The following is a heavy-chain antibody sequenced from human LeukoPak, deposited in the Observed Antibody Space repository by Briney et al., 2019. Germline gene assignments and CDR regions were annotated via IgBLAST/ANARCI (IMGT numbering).Heavy chain of an antibody. J-gene: IGHJ4*02. CDR2: IYSDNT. CDR1: GFIVRSNS. CDR3: ARRAGAYSHPYDY. D-gene: IGHD4/OR15-4a*01. V-gene: IGHV3-53*01. Sequence: GGSLRLSCAASGFIVRSNSMSWVRQAPGKGLEWVSFIYSDNTHYSDSVKGRFTISRDNSKNTLYLQMNSLRAEDTAVYYCARRAGAYSHPYDYWGQGTLVTVSS.